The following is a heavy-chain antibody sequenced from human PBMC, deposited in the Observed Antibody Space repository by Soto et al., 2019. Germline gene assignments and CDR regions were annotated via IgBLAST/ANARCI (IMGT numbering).Heavy chain of an antibody. CDR2: IYYSGST. CDR3: ARDRRADYDFWSGSLDY. V-gene: IGHV4-59*01. J-gene: IGHJ4*02. Sequence: SETLSLTCTVSGGSISSYYWSWIRQPPGKGLEWIGYIYYSGSTNYNPSLKSRVTISVDTSKNQFSLKLSSVTAADTAVYYCARDRRADYDFWSGSLDYWGQGTLVTVSS. D-gene: IGHD3-3*01. CDR1: GGSISSYY.